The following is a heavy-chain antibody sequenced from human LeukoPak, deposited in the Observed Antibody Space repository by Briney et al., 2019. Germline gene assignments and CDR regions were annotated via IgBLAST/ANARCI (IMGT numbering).Heavy chain of an antibody. Sequence: PGGSLRLSCAASGFTFSSYAMHWVRQAPGKGLEYVSAISSNGGSTYYANSVKGRFTISRDNSKNTLYLQMGSLRAEDMAVYYCARAAGATTPLFDYWGQGTLVTVSP. CDR2: ISSNGGST. D-gene: IGHD1-26*01. CDR1: GFTFSSYA. CDR3: ARAAGATTPLFDY. J-gene: IGHJ4*02. V-gene: IGHV3-64*01.